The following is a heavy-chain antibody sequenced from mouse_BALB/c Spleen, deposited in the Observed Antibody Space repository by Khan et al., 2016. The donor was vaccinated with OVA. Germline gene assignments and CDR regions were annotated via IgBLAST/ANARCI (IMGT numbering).Heavy chain of an antibody. J-gene: IGHJ2*01. CDR1: GYSIASDYA. V-gene: IGHV3-2*02. CDR2: ISYSGNT. D-gene: IGHD1-1*01. CDR3: ARVYGGDFDY. Sequence: QLEESGPGLVKPSQSLSLTCTATGYSIASDYAWNWIRQFPGNKLEWMGFISYSGNTNYNPSLKSRISISRDTSKNQFFLQLNSVTSEDTATDYSARVYGGDFDYWGQGTTLTVSS.